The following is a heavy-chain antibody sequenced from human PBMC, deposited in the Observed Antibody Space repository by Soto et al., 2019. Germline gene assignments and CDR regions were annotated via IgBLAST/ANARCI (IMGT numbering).Heavy chain of an antibody. Sequence: ASVKVSCKASGYTFTSYDINWVRQATGQGLEWMGWMNPNSGNTGYAQKFQGRVTMTRNTSISTAYMELSSLRSEDTAVYYCARVEYDYIWGSYRYYMDGWGKGTTVTVSS. CDR2: MNPNSGNT. CDR1: GYTFTSYD. CDR3: ARVEYDYIWGSYRYYMDG. D-gene: IGHD3-16*02. J-gene: IGHJ6*03. V-gene: IGHV1-8*01.